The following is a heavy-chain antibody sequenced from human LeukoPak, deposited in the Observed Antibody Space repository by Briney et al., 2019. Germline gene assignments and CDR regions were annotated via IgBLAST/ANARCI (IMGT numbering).Heavy chain of an antibody. V-gene: IGHV3-21*01. CDR2: ISSSSSYI. CDR3: ARDRRIPLRLHPLDC. D-gene: IGHD2-21*01. Sequence: GGSLRLSCAASGFTFSSYSMNWVRQAPGKGLEWVSSISSSSSYIYYADSVKGRFTISRDNAKNSLYLQMNSLRAEDTAVYYCARDRRIPLRLHPLDCWGQGTLVTVSS. J-gene: IGHJ4*02. CDR1: GFTFSSYS.